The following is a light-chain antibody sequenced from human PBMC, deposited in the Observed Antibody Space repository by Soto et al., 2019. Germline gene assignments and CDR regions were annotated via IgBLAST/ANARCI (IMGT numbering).Light chain of an antibody. J-gene: IGLJ2*01. Sequence: QSALTQPPSASGSPGQSVTISCTGTSSDVGGYNYVSWYQQHPGKAPKLMIYEVSKRPSGVPDRFSGSKSGNTASLTVSGLQAEDEADYYCSSYAGSNNFEVFGGGTQRTVL. CDR1: SSDVGGYNY. CDR2: EVS. CDR3: SSYAGSNNFEV. V-gene: IGLV2-8*01.